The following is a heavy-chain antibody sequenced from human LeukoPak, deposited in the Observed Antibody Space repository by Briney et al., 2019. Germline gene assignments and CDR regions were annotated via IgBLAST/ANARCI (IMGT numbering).Heavy chain of an antibody. V-gene: IGHV1-2*02. J-gene: IGHJ4*02. Sequence: ASVKVSCKATGYPFTGYYMHWVRQAPGQGLEWMGWINPNSGGTNYAQKFQGRVTMTRDTSISTAYMELSRLRSDDTAVYYCARTYSSSWYGMFDYWGQGTLVTVSS. CDR3: ARTYSSSWYGMFDY. CDR1: GYPFTGYY. D-gene: IGHD6-13*01. CDR2: INPNSGGT.